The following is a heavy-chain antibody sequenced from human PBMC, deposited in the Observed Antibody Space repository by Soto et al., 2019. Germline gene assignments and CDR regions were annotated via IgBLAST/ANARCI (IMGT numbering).Heavy chain of an antibody. J-gene: IGHJ6*02. Sequence: EVQLVESGGGLIQPGGSLRLSCTASGLSVRNNYMSWVRQAPGMGLEWVSVIYNDGTTYYADSVKGRFTISRDTSKNTLSLQMDSLRAEDTAVYYCVRPLPSGPNYGMDVWGQGTTGTVSS. CDR2: IYNDGTT. D-gene: IGHD6-6*01. CDR1: GLSVRNNY. V-gene: IGHV3-53*01. CDR3: VRPLPSGPNYGMDV.